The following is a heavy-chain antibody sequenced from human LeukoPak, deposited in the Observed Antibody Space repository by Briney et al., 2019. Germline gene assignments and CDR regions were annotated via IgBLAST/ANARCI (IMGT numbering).Heavy chain of an antibody. V-gene: IGHV4-59*11. Sequence: SETLSLTCTVSGDSMNSHYWSWIRQPPGKGLEWIGYISYIGSTDYNPSLKSRVTISVDTSKNQFSLQLSSVTAADTAVYYCARGFEYNYRYTFGYWGQGTLVTVSS. CDR1: GDSMNSHY. CDR3: ARGFEYNYRYTFGY. D-gene: IGHD5-18*01. CDR2: ISYIGST. J-gene: IGHJ4*02.